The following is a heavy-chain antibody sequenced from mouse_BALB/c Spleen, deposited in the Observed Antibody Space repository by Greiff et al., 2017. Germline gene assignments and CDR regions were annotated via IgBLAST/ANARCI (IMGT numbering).Heavy chain of an antibody. J-gene: IGHJ4*01. V-gene: IGHV2-9*02. D-gene: IGHD2-14*01. CDR3: ARAYYRYDRNYAMDY. CDR2: IWAGGST. CDR1: GFSLTSYG. Sequence: LQESGPGLVAPSQSLSITCTVSGFSLTSYGVHWVRQPPGKGLEWLGVIWAGGSTNYNSALMSRLSISKDNSKSQVFLKMNSLQTDDTAMYYCARAYYRYDRNYAMDYWGQGTSVTVSS.